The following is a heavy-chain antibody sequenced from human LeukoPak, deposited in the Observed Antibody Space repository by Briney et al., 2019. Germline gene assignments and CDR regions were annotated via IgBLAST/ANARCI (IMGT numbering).Heavy chain of an antibody. J-gene: IGHJ4*02. CDR2: IYYSAST. CDR1: GGSISTYY. Sequence: SETQSLTCTVSGGSISTYYGTWIRQPPGKGREWIRYIYYSASTNYNPSLESRVTISVDTSKNQFSLKLSSVTGADTAVYYCARVRDGYNWFDYCGQGTLVTVSS. V-gene: IGHV4-59*01. CDR3: ARVRDGYNWFDY. D-gene: IGHD5-24*01.